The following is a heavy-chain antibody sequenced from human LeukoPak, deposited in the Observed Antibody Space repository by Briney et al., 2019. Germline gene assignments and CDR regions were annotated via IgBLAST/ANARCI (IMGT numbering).Heavy chain of an antibody. CDR1: GYTLTELS. D-gene: IGHD3-22*01. J-gene: IGHJ4*02. CDR3: ATAYYYDRSFDY. CDR2: FDPEDGET. V-gene: IGHV1-24*01. Sequence: ASVKVSCKVSGYTLTELSMYWVRQAPGKGLEWMGGFDPEDGETIYAQKFQGRVTMTEDTSTDTAYMELSSLRSEDTAVYYCATAYYYDRSFDYWGQGTLVTVSS.